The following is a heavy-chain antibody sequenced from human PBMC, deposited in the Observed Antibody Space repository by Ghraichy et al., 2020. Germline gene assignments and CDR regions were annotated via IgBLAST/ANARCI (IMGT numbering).Heavy chain of an antibody. CDR1: GFIFSSYS. V-gene: IGHV3-21*01. D-gene: IGHD3-10*01. Sequence: GGSLRLSCAASGFIFSSYSMNWVRQAPGKGLEWVSYISERGIYIYDADSVKGRFTVSRDNAKSSLYLQMNSLRVEDTAVYYCARLLRGDYYYYMDVWGKGTTVTVSS. CDR2: ISERGIYI. J-gene: IGHJ6*03. CDR3: ARLLRGDYYYYMDV.